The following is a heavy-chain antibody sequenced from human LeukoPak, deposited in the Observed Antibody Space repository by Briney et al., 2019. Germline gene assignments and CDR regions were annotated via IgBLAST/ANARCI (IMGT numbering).Heavy chain of an antibody. J-gene: IGHJ4*02. D-gene: IGHD6-19*01. Sequence: SETLSLTCTVSGYSISGAYYWGWIRQPPGKGLEWIGTIFQSVSTYYNPSLKSRVTTSVDTSKNQFSLKLSSVTAADTAVYYCARNNSNGFDFWSQGTLVTVSS. V-gene: IGHV4-38-2*02. CDR2: IFQSVST. CDR3: ARNNSNGFDF. CDR1: GYSISGAYY.